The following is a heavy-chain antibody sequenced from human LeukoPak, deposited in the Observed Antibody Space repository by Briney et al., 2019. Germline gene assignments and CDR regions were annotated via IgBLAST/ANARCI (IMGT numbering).Heavy chain of an antibody. J-gene: IGHJ3*02. CDR2: IRYDGSNK. CDR3: AAKVPSPLSFGEVGDDI. D-gene: IGHD3-10*01. V-gene: IGHV3-30*02. CDR1: GFTFSSYG. Sequence: GGSLRLSCAASGFTFSSYGMHWVRQAPGKGLEWVAFIRYDGSNKYYADSVKGRFTISRDNSKNTLYLQMNSLRAEDTAVYYCAAKVPSPLSFGEVGDDIWGQGTMVTVSS.